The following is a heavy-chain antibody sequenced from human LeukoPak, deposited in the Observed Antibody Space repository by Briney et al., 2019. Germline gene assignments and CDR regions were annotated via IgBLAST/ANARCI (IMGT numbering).Heavy chain of an antibody. Sequence: GGSLRLSCAVSGFTFIDYWMHWVRQVPGKGLEWISRINNGGSSTSYGASVQGRFTMSRDNAKNTLYLQMNSLRAEDTAVYYCARVYILTGPNNWFDPWGQGTLVTVSS. D-gene: IGHD3-9*01. J-gene: IGHJ5*02. V-gene: IGHV3-74*01. CDR3: ARVYILTGPNNWFDP. CDR1: GFTFIDYW. CDR2: INNGGSST.